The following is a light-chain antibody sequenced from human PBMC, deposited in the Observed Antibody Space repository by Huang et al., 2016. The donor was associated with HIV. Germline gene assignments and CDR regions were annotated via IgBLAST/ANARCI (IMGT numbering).Light chain of an antibody. J-gene: IGKJ1*01. CDR2: GAS. Sequence: IVLTQSPGTLSLSPGQRATLSCMASQSVSSSYLAWYQQKPGQPPRLLSYGASSRATVIPDRFSGSGSGTDFTITISRLEPADFAVYYCQQYGSSPGTFGQGTKVEIK. V-gene: IGKV3-20*01. CDR3: QQYGSSPGT. CDR1: QSVSSSY.